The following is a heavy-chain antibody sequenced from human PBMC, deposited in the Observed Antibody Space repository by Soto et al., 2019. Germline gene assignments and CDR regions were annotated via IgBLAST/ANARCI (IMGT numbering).Heavy chain of an antibody. V-gene: IGHV3-23*01. Sequence: PGGSLRLSCAASGFAFSSYAMSWVRQAPGKGLEWVSAISGSGGSIGYADSVKGRFTISRDNAKNSLYLQMNSLRAEDTALYYCAKTGGSGYLDYWGQGTLVTVSS. CDR2: ISGSGGSI. CDR1: GFAFSSYA. D-gene: IGHD2-15*01. J-gene: IGHJ4*02. CDR3: AKTGGSGYLDY.